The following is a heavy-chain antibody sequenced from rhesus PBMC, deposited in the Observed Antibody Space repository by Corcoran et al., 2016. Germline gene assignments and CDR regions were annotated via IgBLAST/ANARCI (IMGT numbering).Heavy chain of an antibody. Sequence: QVQLQESGPGLVKPSETLSLTCAVSGGSISDSYYWSWIRQPPGKGLEWSGYIYGSGGRTNYNPTLKMRDTISTDTAKNQFSLKLSSVTAADTAVYDCARGRSRGRDYWGQGVLVTVSS. D-gene: IGHD6-13*01. J-gene: IGHJ4*01. CDR3: ARGRSRGRDY. CDR2: IYGSGGRT. CDR1: GGSISDSYY. V-gene: IGHV4-106*01.